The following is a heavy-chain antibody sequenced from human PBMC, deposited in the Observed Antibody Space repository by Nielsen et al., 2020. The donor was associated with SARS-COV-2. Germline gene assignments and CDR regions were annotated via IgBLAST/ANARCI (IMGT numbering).Heavy chain of an antibody. CDR1: GYTFTSYG. CDR3: ARGLDCAGYDGFKCRGLLFDF. Sequence: ASVKVSCKASGYTFTSYGISWVRQAPGQGLEWMGWISAYNGNTNYAQKLQGRITVTRETSTTTVYMELSGLRSDDTALYYCARGLDCAGYDGFKCRGLLFDFWGQGTLVTVSS. J-gene: IGHJ4*02. CDR2: ISAYNGNT. D-gene: IGHD2-21*01. V-gene: IGHV1-18*01.